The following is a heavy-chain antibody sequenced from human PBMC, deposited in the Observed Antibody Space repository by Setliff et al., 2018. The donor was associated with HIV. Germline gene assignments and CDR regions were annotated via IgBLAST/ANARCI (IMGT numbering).Heavy chain of an antibody. CDR1: GGSISSGSYY. CDR2: IHTSGST. D-gene: IGHD3-10*01. V-gene: IGHV4-61*09. CDR3: ARVGYHGSGRYSFDY. J-gene: IGHJ4*02. Sequence: KPSETLSLTCTVSGGSISSGSYYWSWIRQPAGKGLEWIGHIHTSGSTKYNPSLKSRVTISADTSKNQFSLNLSSVTAAETAVYYCARVGYHGSGRYSFDYWGQGTL.